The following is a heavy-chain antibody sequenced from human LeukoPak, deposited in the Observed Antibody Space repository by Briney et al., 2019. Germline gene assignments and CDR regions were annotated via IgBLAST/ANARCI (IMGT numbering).Heavy chain of an antibody. Sequence: GGSLRLSCVASGFTFSSYWMTWVRQAPGKGLEWVVNIKQDGSEKYYVDSGKGRFTISRDNAKNSLYLQMNSLRAEDTAVYYCARESRYSGYDYGYWGQGTLVTVSS. CDR2: IKQDGSEK. V-gene: IGHV3-7*01. CDR3: ARESRYSGYDYGY. CDR1: GFTFSSYW. J-gene: IGHJ4*02. D-gene: IGHD5-12*01.